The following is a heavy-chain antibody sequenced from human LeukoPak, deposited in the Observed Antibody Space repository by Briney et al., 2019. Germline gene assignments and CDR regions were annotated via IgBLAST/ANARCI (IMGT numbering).Heavy chain of an antibody. Sequence: GESLRISCKGSGYSFTSYWIGWVRQMPGKVLEWMGIIYPGDSDTTYSPSFQGQVTISADKSISTAYLQWSSLKASDTAMYYCARLRDYDRYFDRWGRGTLVTVSS. CDR2: IYPGDSDT. CDR1: GYSFTSYW. V-gene: IGHV5-51*01. CDR3: ARLRDYDRYFDR. J-gene: IGHJ2*01. D-gene: IGHD3-22*01.